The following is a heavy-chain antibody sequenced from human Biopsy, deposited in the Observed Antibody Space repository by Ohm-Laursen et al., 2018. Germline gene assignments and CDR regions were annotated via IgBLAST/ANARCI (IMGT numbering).Heavy chain of an antibody. V-gene: IGHV4-39*01. CDR3: ARDYDTSGYYYVS. CDR1: GGPIDSYY. Sequence: SETLSLTCTVSGGPIDSYYWGWIRQPPGKGLEWIGSIFYRGSTHYKPSLKSRVNISVDTSKNQFSLKLNSVTAADTAVYYCARDYDTSGYYYVSWGQGTLVTVSS. J-gene: IGHJ5*02. CDR2: IFYRGST. D-gene: IGHD3-22*01.